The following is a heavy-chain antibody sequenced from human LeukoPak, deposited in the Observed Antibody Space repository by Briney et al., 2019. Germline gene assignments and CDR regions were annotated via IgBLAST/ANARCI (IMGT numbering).Heavy chain of an antibody. CDR1: GFTFRTYW. V-gene: IGHV3-7*01. Sequence: GGSLRLSCAASGFTFRTYWMSWVRQAPGKGLEWVANIKEDGSEKYYVDSVKGRFTISKDNAKNSLYLQMNTLRAEDTAVYYCARAGTPGSVDYWGQGTLVTVSP. CDR2: IKEDGSEK. D-gene: IGHD3-10*01. J-gene: IGHJ4*02. CDR3: ARAGTPGSVDY.